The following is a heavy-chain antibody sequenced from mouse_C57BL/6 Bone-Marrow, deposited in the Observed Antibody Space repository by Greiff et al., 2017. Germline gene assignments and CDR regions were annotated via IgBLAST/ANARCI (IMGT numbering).Heavy chain of an antibody. CDR1: GFSLTSLG. J-gene: IGHJ3*01. CDR2: IWSGGST. V-gene: IGHV2-2*01. Sequence: VPPKESGPGLMPPFQGLSNTRPVPGFSLTSLGVHWVRQSPGKGLEWLGVIWSGGSTDYNAAFISRLSISKDNSKSQVFFKMNSLQADDTAIYYCATLRTWFAYWGQGTLVTVSA. CDR3: ATLRTWFAY.